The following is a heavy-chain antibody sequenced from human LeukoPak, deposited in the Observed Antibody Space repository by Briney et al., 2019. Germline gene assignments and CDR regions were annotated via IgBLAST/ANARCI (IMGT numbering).Heavy chain of an antibody. CDR2: IIPIFGAA. Sequence: ASVTVSCKASGGTFSSYAISWVRQAPGQGLEWMGGIIPIFGAANYAQKFQGRVTITADESTSTAYMELSSLRSEDTAVYFCARPSQTYLYDSSGYYAYWGQGTLVTVSS. CDR1: GGTFSSYA. V-gene: IGHV1-69*13. CDR3: ARPSQTYLYDSSGYYAY. J-gene: IGHJ4*02. D-gene: IGHD3-22*01.